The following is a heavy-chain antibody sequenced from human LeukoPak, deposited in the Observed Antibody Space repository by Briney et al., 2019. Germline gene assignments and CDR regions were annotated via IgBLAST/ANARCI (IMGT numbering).Heavy chain of an antibody. CDR1: GFTFSSYG. J-gene: IGHJ6*02. CDR2: ISYDGSNK. CDR3: AKEYSSSWYPGMDV. Sequence: GRSLRLSCAASGFTFSSYGMHWVSQAPGKGLERVAVISYDGSNKYYADSVKGRFTISRDNSKNTLYLQMNSLRAEDTAVYYCAKEYSSSWYPGMDVWGQGTTVTVSS. D-gene: IGHD6-13*01. V-gene: IGHV3-30*18.